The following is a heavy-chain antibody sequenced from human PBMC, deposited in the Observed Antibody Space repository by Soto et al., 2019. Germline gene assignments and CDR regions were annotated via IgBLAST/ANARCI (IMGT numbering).Heavy chain of an antibody. Sequence: GSLTLSCSASGFTFSSYSMNWVRQAPGKGLEWVSSISSSSSYIYYADSVKGRFTISRDNAKNSLYLQMTSLRAEDTAVYYCVKETSGNWGSMADWGRGTTVTVSS. CDR3: VKETSGNWGSMAD. CDR2: ISSSSSYI. D-gene: IGHD7-27*01. CDR1: GFTFSSYS. V-gene: IGHV3-21*04. J-gene: IGHJ6*02.